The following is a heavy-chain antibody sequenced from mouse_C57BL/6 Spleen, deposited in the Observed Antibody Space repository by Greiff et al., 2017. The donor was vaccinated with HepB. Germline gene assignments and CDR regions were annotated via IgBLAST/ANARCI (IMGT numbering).Heavy chain of an antibody. CDR3: ARGVGERYFDV. J-gene: IGHJ1*03. Sequence: EVKLVESGGGLVKPGGSLKLSCAASGFTFSDYGMHWVRQAPEKGLEWVAYISSGSSTIYYADTVKGRFTISRDNAKNTLFLQMTSLRSEDTAMYYCARGVGERYFDVWGTGTTVTVSS. CDR2: ISSGSSTI. CDR1: GFTFSDYG. V-gene: IGHV5-17*01.